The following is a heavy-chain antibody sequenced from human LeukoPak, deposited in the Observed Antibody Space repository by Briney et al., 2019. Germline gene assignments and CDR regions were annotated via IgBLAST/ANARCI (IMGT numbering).Heavy chain of an antibody. Sequence: ASVKVSCKASRYTLTSYYMHWVRQAPGQGLEWMAIISPSGGSTFYAQKFQGRVTMTRDMSTSTVYMELSSLRSEDTAVYYCARGLASYMDVWGKGTTVTVSS. CDR3: ARGLASYMDV. D-gene: IGHD2-21*01. CDR1: RYTLTSYY. CDR2: ISPSGGST. J-gene: IGHJ6*03. V-gene: IGHV1-46*01.